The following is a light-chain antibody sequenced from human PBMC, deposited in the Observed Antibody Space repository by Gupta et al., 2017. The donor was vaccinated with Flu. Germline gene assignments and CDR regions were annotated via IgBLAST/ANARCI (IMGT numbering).Light chain of an antibody. Sequence: PSSLSASLGDRVTITCRASHDIRTFLNWYQQKPGEAPKLLIYDASTLERGVPSRFSGSGSGTDFTLTISSLHPEDFATYHCHQDHNVPITFGGGTXVEIK. CDR3: HQDHNVPIT. J-gene: IGKJ4*01. V-gene: IGKV1-33*01. CDR2: DAS. CDR1: HDIRTF.